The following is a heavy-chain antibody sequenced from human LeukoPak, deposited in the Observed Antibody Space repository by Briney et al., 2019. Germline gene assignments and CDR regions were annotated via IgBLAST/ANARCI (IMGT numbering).Heavy chain of an antibody. CDR1: GFTFSSYA. J-gene: IGHJ4*02. V-gene: IGHV3-23*01. D-gene: IGHD3-10*01. CDR3: AQTPVVRGDPPAY. Sequence: GGALRLSCAASGFTFSSYAMSWVRQAPGEGREWVSAISGSGGRTYYADSVKGRFTISRDNSKNTLYLQMNSLRAEDTAVYYCAQTPVVRGDPPAYWGQGTLVTVSS. CDR2: ISGSGGRT.